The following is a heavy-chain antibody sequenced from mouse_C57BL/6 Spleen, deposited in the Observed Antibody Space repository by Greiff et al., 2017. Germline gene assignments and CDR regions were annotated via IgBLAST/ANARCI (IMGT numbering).Heavy chain of an antibody. CDR1: GYTFTSYW. CDR2: IYPGSGST. Sequence: VQLQQSGAELVKPGASVKMSCKASGYTFTSYWITWVKQRPGQGLEWIGDIYPGSGSTNYNEKFKSKATLTVDTSSSTAYMQLSSLTSEDSAVYYCAREGDDGYYRDYWGQGTTLTVSS. J-gene: IGHJ2*01. V-gene: IGHV1-55*01. CDR3: AREGDDGYYRDY. D-gene: IGHD2-3*01.